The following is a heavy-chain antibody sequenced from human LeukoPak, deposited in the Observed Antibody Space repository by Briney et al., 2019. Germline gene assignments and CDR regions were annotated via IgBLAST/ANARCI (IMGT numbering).Heavy chain of an antibody. Sequence: SETLSLTCTVSGGSISSSSYYWGWIRQPPGKGLEWIGSIYYSGSTYYNPSLKSRVTISVDTSKNQFSLKLSSVTAADTAVYYCARRWYSSSWYVGYWGQGTLVTVSS. V-gene: IGHV4-39*01. D-gene: IGHD6-13*01. CDR3: ARRWYSSSWYVGY. J-gene: IGHJ4*02. CDR1: GGSISSSSYY. CDR2: IYYSGST.